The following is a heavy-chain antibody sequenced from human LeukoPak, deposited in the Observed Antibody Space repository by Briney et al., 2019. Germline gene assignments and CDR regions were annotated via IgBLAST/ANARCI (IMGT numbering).Heavy chain of an antibody. J-gene: IGHJ4*02. Sequence: GGSLRLSCVASEFAFATYGMTWVRLTPGKGLEWVSAISGSGGSTYYADSVKGRFTISRDNSKNTLYLQLNSLRAEDTAVYYCARDSTYYYDSGSSGPHYFDNWGQGTLVTVSS. CDR1: EFAFATYG. D-gene: IGHD3-10*01. V-gene: IGHV3-23*01. CDR2: ISGSGGST. CDR3: ARDSTYYYDSGSSGPHYFDN.